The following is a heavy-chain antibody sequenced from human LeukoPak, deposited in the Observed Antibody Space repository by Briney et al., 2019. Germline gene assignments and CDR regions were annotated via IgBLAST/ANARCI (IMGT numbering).Heavy chain of an antibody. J-gene: IGHJ6*02. CDR3: ERERTSYYYGPDHYGMDV. D-gene: IGHD3-10*01. CDR1: GFTFISYS. Sequence: KSGGSLRLSCAASGFTFISYSMNWVRQAPGKGLEWGSSISSSSSYIYYADSVKGRFTISRDNAKNSLYLQMNSLRAEDTAVYYCERERTSYYYGPDHYGMDVWGQGTTVTVSS. V-gene: IGHV3-21*01. CDR2: ISSSSSYI.